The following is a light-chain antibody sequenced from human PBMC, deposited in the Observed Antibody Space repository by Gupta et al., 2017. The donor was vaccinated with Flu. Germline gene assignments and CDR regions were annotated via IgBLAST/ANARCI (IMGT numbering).Light chain of an antibody. CDR1: QDVSTY. J-gene: IGKJ4*01. CDR2: APS. Sequence: PSSLSASVGDRVTITCRASQDVSTYLNWYRQKPGKAPELLIYAPSNLQSGVPSRFSGSGSGTDFTLTISNLQSEDFATYYCQQTYSTPRTFGGGTKVEIK. V-gene: IGKV1-39*01. CDR3: QQTYSTPRT.